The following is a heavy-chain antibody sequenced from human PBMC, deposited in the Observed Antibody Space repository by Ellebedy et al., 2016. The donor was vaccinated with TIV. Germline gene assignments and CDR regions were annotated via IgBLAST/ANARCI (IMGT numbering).Heavy chain of an antibody. CDR1: GYTFTTNG. CDR3: ARLSRYYDFWSGYYSSGVGDYYMDV. Sequence: ASVKVSXXASGYTFTTNGINWVRQAPGQGLEWMGWINPYDGNTNYAQKFQGRVTITADESTSTAYMELSSLRSEDTAVYYCARLSRYYDFWSGYYSSGVGDYYMDVWGKGTTVTVSS. V-gene: IGHV1-18*01. CDR2: INPYDGNT. J-gene: IGHJ6*03. D-gene: IGHD3-3*01.